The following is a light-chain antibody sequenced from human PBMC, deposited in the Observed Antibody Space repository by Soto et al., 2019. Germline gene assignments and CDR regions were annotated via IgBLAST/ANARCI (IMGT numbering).Light chain of an antibody. J-gene: IGLJ1*01. CDR2: EVT. V-gene: IGLV2-14*01. Sequence: QSALTQPASVSGSPGQSITISCTGTSSDVGGYNYVSWYQQHPGKAPKIIIYEVTNRPSGVSNRFSGSKSGNTASLTISGLQAEDDADYYCSSFTSRFTVTYIFGTGTKVTVL. CDR1: SSDVGGYNY. CDR3: SSFTSRFTVTYI.